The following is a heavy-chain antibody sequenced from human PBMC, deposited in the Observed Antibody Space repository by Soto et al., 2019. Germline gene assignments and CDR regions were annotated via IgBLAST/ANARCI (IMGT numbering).Heavy chain of an antibody. Sequence: SETLSLTCAVYGGSFSGYYWSWIRQPPGKGLEWIGEINHSGSTNYNPSLKSRVTISVDTSKNQFSLKLSSVTAADTAVYYCARGIPIYDFWSGYYTGKYFQHWGQGTLVTVSS. CDR1: GGSFSGYY. J-gene: IGHJ1*01. D-gene: IGHD3-3*01. CDR2: INHSGST. CDR3: ARGIPIYDFWSGYYTGKYFQH. V-gene: IGHV4-34*01.